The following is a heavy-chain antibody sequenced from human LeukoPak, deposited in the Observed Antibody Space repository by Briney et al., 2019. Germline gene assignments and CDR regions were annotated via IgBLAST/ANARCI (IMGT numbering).Heavy chain of an antibody. D-gene: IGHD4-17*01. CDR2: IYYSGST. V-gene: IGHV4-4*02. Sequence: PSETLSLTCAVSGGSISSSNWWSWVRQPPGKGLEWIGNIYYSGSTYYNPSLMSRVTISVDTSKNQFSLKLSSVTAADTAVYYCARRATVTSHYFDYWGQGTLVTVSS. J-gene: IGHJ4*02. CDR3: ARRATVTSHYFDY. CDR1: GGSISSSNW.